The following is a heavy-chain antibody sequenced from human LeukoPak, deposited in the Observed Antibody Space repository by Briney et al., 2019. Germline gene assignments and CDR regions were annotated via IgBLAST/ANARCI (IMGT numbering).Heavy chain of an antibody. CDR2: ISHDGSNT. Sequence: PGGSLRLSCSGSGFAFDTNVMHWVRQAPGKGQEWVAVISHDGSNTIYTESVQGRFTISRGNSKNTVFLQMSRLRPEDTAVYYCATTRGIFFYMDFWGKGATVIVSS. D-gene: IGHD3-3*02. CDR1: GFAFDTNV. J-gene: IGHJ6*03. CDR3: ATTRGIFFYMDF. V-gene: IGHV3-30*10.